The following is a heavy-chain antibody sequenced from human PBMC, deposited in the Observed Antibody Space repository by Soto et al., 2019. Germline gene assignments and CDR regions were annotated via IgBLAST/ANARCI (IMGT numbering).Heavy chain of an antibody. V-gene: IGHV3-74*03. CDR2: ISTDRSIT. CDR1: GFTFSSYL. D-gene: IGHD1-1*01. CDR3: ARGGAHAAMSNEY. Sequence: TGGSLRLSCAASGFTFSSYLLHWVRQASGKGLVWFSRISTDRSITTYADSVKGRFTISRDNAKNTLYLQMNSLRAEDTAVYYCARGGAHAAMSNEYWGQGA. J-gene: IGHJ4*02.